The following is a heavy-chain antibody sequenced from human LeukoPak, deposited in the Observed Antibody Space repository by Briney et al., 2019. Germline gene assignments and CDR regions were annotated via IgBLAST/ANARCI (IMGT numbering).Heavy chain of an antibody. CDR3: AREANAFDI. V-gene: IGHV4-4*07. J-gene: IGHJ3*02. CDR2: IFTSGNT. Sequence: PSETLSLTCTVSGGSISSYSWSWIRQPAGEGLEWIGRIFTSGNTNYNPSLKSRVTISVDTSKNQFSLKLSSVTAADTAVYYCAREANAFDIWGQGTMVTVSS. CDR1: GGSISSYS.